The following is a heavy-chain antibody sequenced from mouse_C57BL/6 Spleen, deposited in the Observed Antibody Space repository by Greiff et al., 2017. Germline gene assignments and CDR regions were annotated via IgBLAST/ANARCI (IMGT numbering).Heavy chain of an antibody. D-gene: IGHD1-1*01. CDR1: GYTFTSYW. V-gene: IGHV1-59*01. CDR2: IDPSDSYT. CDR3: ARSHYGSSDFDY. Sequence: VKLQQPGAELVRPGTSVKLSCKASGYTFTSYWMHWVKQRPGQGLEWIGVIDPSDSYTNYNQKFKGKATLTVDTSSSTAYMQLSSLTSEDSAVYYCARSHYGSSDFDYWGQGTTLTVSS. J-gene: IGHJ2*01.